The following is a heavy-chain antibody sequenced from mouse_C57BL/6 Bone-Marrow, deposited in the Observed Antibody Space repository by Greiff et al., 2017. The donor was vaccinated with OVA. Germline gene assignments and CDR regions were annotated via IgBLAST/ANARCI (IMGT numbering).Heavy chain of an antibody. V-gene: IGHV1-64*01. CDR1: GYTFTSYW. D-gene: IGHD3-1*01. J-gene: IGHJ3*01. CDR2: IHPNSGST. Sequence: QVHVKQPGAELVKPGASVKLSCKASGYTFTSYWMHWVKQRPGQGLEWIGMIHPNSGSTNYNEKFKSKATLTVDKSSSTAYMQLSSLTSEDSAVYYCAIGGTSWFAYWGQGTLVTVSA. CDR3: AIGGTSWFAY.